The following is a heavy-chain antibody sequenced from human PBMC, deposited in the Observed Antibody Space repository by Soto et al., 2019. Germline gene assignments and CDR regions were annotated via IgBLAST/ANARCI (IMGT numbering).Heavy chain of an antibody. CDR2: ISGSGGTT. Sequence: EVQLLESGGGLVQPGGSLRLSCAASGFTFSSYAMSWVRQAPGKGLEWVSAISGSGGTTYYADSVKGRFTFSRDNSKNTLYLQMSNLRAEDSAVYYCVRGSQDSYPGSRIFDFWGRGTLVTVSS. CDR1: GFTFSSYA. D-gene: IGHD3-10*01. V-gene: IGHV3-23*01. J-gene: IGHJ4*02. CDR3: VRGSQDSYPGSRIFDF.